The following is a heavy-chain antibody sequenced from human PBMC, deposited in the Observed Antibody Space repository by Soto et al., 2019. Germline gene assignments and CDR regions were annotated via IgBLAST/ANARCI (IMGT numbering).Heavy chain of an antibody. V-gene: IGHV1-2*04. J-gene: IGHJ4*02. D-gene: IGHD3-10*01. CDR1: GYTFTGYY. CDR3: ARGYYYGSGCPKNYFDY. Sequence: QVQLVQSGAEVKKPGASVKVSCKASGYTFTGYYMHWVRQAPGQGLEWMGWINPNSGGTNYAQKFQGWVTMTRDTSISTAYMDLSRLRSDDTAVYYCARGYYYGSGCPKNYFDYWGQGTLVTVSS. CDR2: INPNSGGT.